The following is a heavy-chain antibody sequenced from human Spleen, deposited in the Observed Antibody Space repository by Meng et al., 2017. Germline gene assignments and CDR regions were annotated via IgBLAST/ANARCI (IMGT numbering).Heavy chain of an antibody. CDR2: IWYDGTIK. Sequence: GESLKISCAASGFSFSTYGMHWVRQAPGKGLEWVSVIWYDGTIKYYADSVKGRFTISRDNSENTLYLQMNSLRAEDTAVYYCAKDHWLRYFDWLAADYGMDVWGQGTTVTVSS. J-gene: IGHJ6*02. D-gene: IGHD3-9*01. CDR1: GFSFSTYG. V-gene: IGHV3-33*06. CDR3: AKDHWLRYFDWLAADYGMDV.